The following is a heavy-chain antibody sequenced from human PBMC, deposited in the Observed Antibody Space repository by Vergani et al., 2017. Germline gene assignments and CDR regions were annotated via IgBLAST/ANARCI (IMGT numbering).Heavy chain of an antibody. CDR3: ARGGPYGEYDY. CDR1: GASIRSSNYY. Sequence: QLQLQESGPGLVKPSATLSLTCSVSGASIRSSNYYWGWIRQPPGKGLEWIASIYYSGSTYYNPSLKSRVTISVDTSRNQFSLKLNYVTAADTAVFYCARGGPYGEYDYWGQGTLVTVSS. J-gene: IGHJ4*02. CDR2: IYYSGST. V-gene: IGHV4-39*01. D-gene: IGHD4-17*01.